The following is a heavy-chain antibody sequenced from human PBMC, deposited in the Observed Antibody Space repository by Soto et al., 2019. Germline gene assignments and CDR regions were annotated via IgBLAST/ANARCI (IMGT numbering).Heavy chain of an antibody. Sequence: QVQLQESGPGQVKPSGTLTLTCAVSGGSISSSNWWSWVRQPPGKGLDWIGEIFHNGNTYSNPSLTDRVTMSVDKSKNQFSLNLNSVTAADTAVYYCASRTYAMDVWGQGTTVTVSS. CDR1: GGSISSSNW. CDR2: IFHNGNT. V-gene: IGHV4-4*02. J-gene: IGHJ6*02. CDR3: ASRTYAMDV.